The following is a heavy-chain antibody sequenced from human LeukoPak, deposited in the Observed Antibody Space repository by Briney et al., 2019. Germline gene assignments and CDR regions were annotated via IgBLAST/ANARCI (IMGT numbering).Heavy chain of an antibody. V-gene: IGHV4-4*07. CDR3: ARRGGHGGSFDY. CDR2: IYTSEST. J-gene: IGHJ4*02. Sequence: SETLSLTCTVSGASISSYYWNWIRQPAGKGLEWIGRIYTSESTNYNPSLKSRVTLSIDTSKNQFSLKLSSVTAADTAVYYCARRGGHGGSFDYWGQGTLVTVSS. D-gene: IGHD4-23*01. CDR1: GASISSYY.